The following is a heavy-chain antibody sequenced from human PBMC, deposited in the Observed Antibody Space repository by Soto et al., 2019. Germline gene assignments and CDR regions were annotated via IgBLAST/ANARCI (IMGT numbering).Heavy chain of an antibody. Sequence: EVQLLESGGGLVQPGGSLRLSCAASGFTFSSYAMSWVRQAPGKGLEWVSAISGSGGSTYYADSVKGRFTISRDNSKNTLYLQMNSLRAEDTAVYYCAKDARWRIVLMVYAMSAVDIWGQGTRVTVSS. CDR3: AKDARWRIVLMVYAMSAVDI. J-gene: IGHJ3*02. CDR1: GFTFSSYA. CDR2: ISGSGGST. V-gene: IGHV3-23*01. D-gene: IGHD2-8*01.